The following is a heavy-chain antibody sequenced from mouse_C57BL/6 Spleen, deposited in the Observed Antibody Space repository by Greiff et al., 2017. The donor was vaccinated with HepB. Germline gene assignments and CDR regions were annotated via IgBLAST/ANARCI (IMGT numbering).Heavy chain of an antibody. J-gene: IGHJ2*01. V-gene: IGHV5-16*01. Sequence: EVHLVESEGGLVQPGSSMKLSCTASGFTFSDYYMAWVRQVPEKGLEWVANINYDGSSTYYLDSLKSRFIISRDNAKNILYLQMSSLKSEDTATYYCARVDWDVGFDYWGQGTTLTVSS. CDR1: GFTFSDYY. CDR3: ARVDWDVGFDY. CDR2: INYDGSST. D-gene: IGHD4-1*01.